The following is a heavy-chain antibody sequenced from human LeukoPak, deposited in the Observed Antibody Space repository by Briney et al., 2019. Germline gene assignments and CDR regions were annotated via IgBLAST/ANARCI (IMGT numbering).Heavy chain of an antibody. CDR3: AKRDSSYGYGGTSGYCFDC. V-gene: IGHV3-23*01. D-gene: IGHD5-18*01. J-gene: IGHJ4*02. Sequence: GGSLRLSCAASGFTFSNYAMSWVRQAPEKGLEWVSVINNSGGSTYYADSVKGRFTISRDNSKNTLYLQMNSLRAEDTAVYYCAKRDSSYGYGGTSGYCFDCWGQGTLVTVSS. CDR1: GFTFSNYA. CDR2: INNSGGST.